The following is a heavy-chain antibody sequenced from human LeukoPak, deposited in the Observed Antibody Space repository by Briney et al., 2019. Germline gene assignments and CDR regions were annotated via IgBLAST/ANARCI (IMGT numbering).Heavy chain of an antibody. CDR1: GYTFTTYA. D-gene: IGHD4-17*01. CDR3: AREGGRKDDYGDHWFDP. Sequence: ASVKVSCKASGYTFTTYAMNWVRQAPGQGLEWMGWINTNTGNPTYAQGFTGRFVFSLDTSVSTAYLQISSLKAEDTALYYCAREGGRKDDYGDHWFDPWGQGTLVTVSS. V-gene: IGHV7-4-1*02. CDR2: INTNTGNP. J-gene: IGHJ5*02.